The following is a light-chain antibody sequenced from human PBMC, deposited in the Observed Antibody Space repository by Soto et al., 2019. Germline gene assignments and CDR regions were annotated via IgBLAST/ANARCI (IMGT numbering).Light chain of an antibody. CDR3: QQSYNRPLT. CDR1: QSIHTY. CDR2: AAS. Sequence: DIQLTQSPSSLSASVGDRITITCRASQSIHTYVNWYQQKPGKAPTPLIYAASTLQTGIPSRFSGSGSGTDFTLTISSLQPADFATYYCQQSYNRPLTFGGGARVEIK. V-gene: IGKV1-39*01. J-gene: IGKJ4*01.